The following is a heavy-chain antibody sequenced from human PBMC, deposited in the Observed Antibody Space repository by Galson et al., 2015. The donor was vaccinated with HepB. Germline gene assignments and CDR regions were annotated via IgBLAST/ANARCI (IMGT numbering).Heavy chain of an antibody. CDR2: INSDGSST. CDR3: ARAPKFWSGYLDY. J-gene: IGHJ4*02. V-gene: IGHV3-74*01. CDR1: GFTFSSYW. Sequence: SLRLSCEASGFTFSSYWMHWVRQAPGKGLVWVSRINSDGSSTSYAYSVKGRFTISTDNAKNTLYLQMISLRAEDTAVYYCARAPKFWSGYLDYWGQGTMVTVSS. D-gene: IGHD3-3*01.